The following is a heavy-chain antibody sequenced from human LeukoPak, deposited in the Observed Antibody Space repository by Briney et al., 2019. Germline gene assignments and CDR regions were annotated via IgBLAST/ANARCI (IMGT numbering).Heavy chain of an antibody. Sequence: SVKVSCKASGFTFTSSAVPWVRQARGQRLEWIGWIVVGSGNTNYAQKFQERVTITRDMSTSTAYMELSSLRSEDTAVYYCAADSYGDSDAFDIWGQGTMVTVSS. CDR1: GFTFTSSA. J-gene: IGHJ3*02. V-gene: IGHV1-58*01. D-gene: IGHD4-17*01. CDR2: IVVGSGNT. CDR3: AADSYGDSDAFDI.